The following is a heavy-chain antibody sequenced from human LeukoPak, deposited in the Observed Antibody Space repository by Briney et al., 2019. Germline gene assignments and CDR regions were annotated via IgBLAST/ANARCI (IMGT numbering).Heavy chain of an antibody. V-gene: IGHV1-69*04. CDR1: GGTFSSYA. CDR2: IIPILGIA. CDR3: ARQSEIAVQNFDY. D-gene: IGHD6-19*01. Sequence: ASVKVSCKASGGTFSSYAISWVRQAPGQGHEWMGRIIPILGIANYAQKFQGRVTITADKSTSTAYMELSSLRSEDTAVYYCARQSEIAVQNFDYWGQGTLVTVSS. J-gene: IGHJ4*02.